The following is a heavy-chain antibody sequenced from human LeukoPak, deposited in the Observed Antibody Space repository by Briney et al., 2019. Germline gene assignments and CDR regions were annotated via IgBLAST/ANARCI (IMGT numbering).Heavy chain of an antibody. CDR3: ARHSGYDILTGYYPWYFDY. V-gene: IGHV4-38-2*01. CDR1: GYSISSGYY. D-gene: IGHD3-9*01. Sequence: SETLSLTCAVSGYSISSGYYWGWIRQPPGKGLEWIGSMHHSGSTDYNPSLKRRVTISVDTSKNQCSLKLRSVTAADTAVYYCARHSGYDILTGYYPWYFDYWGQGTLVTVSS. CDR2: MHHSGST. J-gene: IGHJ4*02.